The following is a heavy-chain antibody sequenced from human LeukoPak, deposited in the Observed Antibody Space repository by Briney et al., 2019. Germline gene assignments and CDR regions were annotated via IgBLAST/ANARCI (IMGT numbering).Heavy chain of an antibody. V-gene: IGHV4-59*01. Sequence: SETLSLTCTVSGGSISSYYWSWIRQPPGKGVEWIGYIYYSGRTNYNPSLKSRVTISVDTSKNQFSLKLSSVTAADTAVYYCARDYLAYYYDSSGYIDAFDIWGQGTMVTVSS. CDR3: ARDYLAYYYDSSGYIDAFDI. D-gene: IGHD3-22*01. CDR1: GGSISSYY. CDR2: IYYSGRT. J-gene: IGHJ3*02.